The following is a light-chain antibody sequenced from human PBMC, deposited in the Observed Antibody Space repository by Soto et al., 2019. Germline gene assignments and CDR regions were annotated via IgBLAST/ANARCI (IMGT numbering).Light chain of an antibody. Sequence: SYELTQPPSVSVAPGQTATITCGANNIGSESVHWYRQRPGQAPVLIVYDDSDRPSGIPDRFSGSNSGNTATLTVSRVEAGDEADYYCQVWDSNSNHVVFGGGTKLTVL. V-gene: IGLV3-21*02. CDR3: QVWDSNSNHVV. J-gene: IGLJ2*01. CDR2: DDS. CDR1: NIGSES.